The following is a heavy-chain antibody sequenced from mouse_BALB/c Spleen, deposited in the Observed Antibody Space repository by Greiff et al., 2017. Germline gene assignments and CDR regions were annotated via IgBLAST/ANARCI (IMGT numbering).Heavy chain of an antibody. CDR3: ARQGLRLPSYYAMDY. CDR1: GFTFSSYA. Sequence: EVQRVESGGDLVKPGGSLKLSCAASGFTFSSYALSWVRKIPDKRLEWVATIRRGGSYTYYPDSVKGRFTISRDNAKNTLYLQMSSLKSEDTAMYYCARQGLRLPSYYAMDYWGQGTSVTVSS. CDR2: IRRGGSYT. D-gene: IGHD1-2*01. J-gene: IGHJ4*01. V-gene: IGHV5-6*01.